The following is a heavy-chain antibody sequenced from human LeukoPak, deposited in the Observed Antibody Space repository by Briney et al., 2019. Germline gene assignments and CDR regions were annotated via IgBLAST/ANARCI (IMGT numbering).Heavy chain of an antibody. V-gene: IGHV4-59*01. Sequence: SETLSLTCTVSGGSISSYYWSWIRQPPGKGLEWIGYIYYSGSTNYNPSLKSRVTISVDTSKNQFSLKLSSVTAADTAVYYCARVVAYCYMDVWGKGTTVTVSS. CDR3: ARVVAYCYMDV. CDR2: IYYSGST. CDR1: GGSISSYY. J-gene: IGHJ6*03.